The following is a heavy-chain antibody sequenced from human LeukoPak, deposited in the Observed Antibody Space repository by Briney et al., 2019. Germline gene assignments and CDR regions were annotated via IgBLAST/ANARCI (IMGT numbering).Heavy chain of an antibody. V-gene: IGHV6-1*01. D-gene: IGHD6-6*01. J-gene: IGHJ6*03. CDR2: TYYRSKWYN. Sequence: SQTLSLTCPISGDSVSSNSAAWNWIRQSPSRGLEWLGRTYYRSKWYNDYAVSVKSRITINPDTSKNQFSLQLNSVTPEDTAVYYCARVRFSSSTGDYYYYMDVWGKGTTVTVSS. CDR3: ARVRFSSSTGDYYYYMDV. CDR1: GDSVSSNSAA.